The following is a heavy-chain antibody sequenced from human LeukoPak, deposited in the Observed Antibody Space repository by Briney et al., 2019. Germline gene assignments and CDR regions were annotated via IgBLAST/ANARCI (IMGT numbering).Heavy chain of an antibody. CDR3: ARFGDSSGWFTPSNDRSTFDY. CDR2: ISAYNGNT. CDR1: GYTFTSYG. Sequence: EASVKVSCKASGYTFTSYGISWVRQAPGQGLEWMGWISAYNGNTNYAQKLQGRVTMTTDTSTSTAYMELRSLRSDDTAVYYCARFGDSSGWFTPSNDRSTFDYWGQGTLVTVSS. D-gene: IGHD6-19*01. V-gene: IGHV1-18*01. J-gene: IGHJ4*02.